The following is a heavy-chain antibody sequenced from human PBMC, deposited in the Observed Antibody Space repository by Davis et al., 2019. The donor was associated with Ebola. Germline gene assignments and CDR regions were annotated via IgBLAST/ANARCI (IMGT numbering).Heavy chain of an antibody. V-gene: IGHV3-21*01. Sequence: GGSLRLSCAASGFTFSSYWMSWVRQAPGKGLEWVSSISSSSSYIYYADSVKGRFTISRDNAKNSLYLQMNSLRAEDTAVYYCAREGGVVVPGFDYWGQGTLVTVSS. J-gene: IGHJ4*02. D-gene: IGHD2-2*01. CDR2: ISSSSSYI. CDR1: GFTFSSYW. CDR3: AREGGVVVPGFDY.